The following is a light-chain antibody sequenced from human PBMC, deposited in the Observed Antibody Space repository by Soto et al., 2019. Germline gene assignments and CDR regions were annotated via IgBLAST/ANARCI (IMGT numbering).Light chain of an antibody. CDR2: AAS. J-gene: IGKJ2*01. CDR3: QQSDHSPMFT. V-gene: IGKV1-39*01. CDR1: QSISNS. Sequence: DIQMTQSPSSLSASVGDRVTITCRASQSISNSLNWYQHRPGKAPELLIYAASTLQSGVPSRFSGSGSGTFFTLTISSLQPEDFATYYCQQSDHSPMFTFGQGTDLGIK.